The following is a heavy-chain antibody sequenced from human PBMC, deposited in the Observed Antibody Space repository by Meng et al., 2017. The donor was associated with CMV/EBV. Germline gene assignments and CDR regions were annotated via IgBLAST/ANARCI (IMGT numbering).Heavy chain of an antibody. CDR3: ARTVDTAMVYYYYGMDV. V-gene: IGHV3-21*01. D-gene: IGHD5-18*01. CDR1: GFTFSSYS. Sequence: GESLKISCAASGFTFSSYSMNWVRQAPGKGLEWVSSISSSSSYIYYADPVKCRFTISRDNAKNSLYLQMNSLSAEDTAVYYCARTVDTAMVYYYYGMDVWGQGTTVTVSS. CDR2: ISSSSSYI. J-gene: IGHJ6*02.